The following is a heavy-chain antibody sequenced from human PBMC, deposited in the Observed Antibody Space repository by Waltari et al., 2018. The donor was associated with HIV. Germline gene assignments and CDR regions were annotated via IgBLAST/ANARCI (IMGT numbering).Heavy chain of an antibody. CDR2: IYYSGST. J-gene: IGHJ6*02. Sequence: QLQLQESGPGLVKPSETLSLTCPVSAGSLRSRSYSLGWIRQPPGKGLVWIGSIYYSGSTYYNPSLKSRVTISVDTSKNQFSLKLSAVTAADTAVYYCARRDGSGWDNYYYGMDVWGQGTTVTVSS. V-gene: IGHV4-39*01. CDR3: ARRDGSGWDNYYYGMDV. D-gene: IGHD6-19*01. CDR1: AGSLRSRSYS.